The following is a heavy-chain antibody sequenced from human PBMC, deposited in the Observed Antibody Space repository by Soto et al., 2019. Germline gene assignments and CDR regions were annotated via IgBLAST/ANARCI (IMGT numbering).Heavy chain of an antibody. V-gene: IGHV4-39*01. Sequence: SETLSLTCTVSGGSISSRSYYWGWIRQPPGKGLEWIGSIYYSGNTYYNPSLKSRVTISVDTSKNQFSLSLTSVTAADTAVYYCARVGGDDFGDSGGFDYWGQGTLVTVSS. CDR2: IYYSGNT. J-gene: IGHJ4*02. D-gene: IGHD4-17*01. CDR1: GGSISSRSYY. CDR3: ARVGGDDFGDSGGFDY.